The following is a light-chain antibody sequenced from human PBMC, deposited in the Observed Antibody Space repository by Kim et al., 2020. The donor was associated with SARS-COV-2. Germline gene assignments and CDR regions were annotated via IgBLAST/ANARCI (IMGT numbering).Light chain of an antibody. Sequence: VALGQTVRKTCQGVRLRSYYAIWYQQKPGQAPILVIYGKNNGHSWIPDRFSGASSGNPASLTNTGTQAGDEADYYCNSRDSNDNVVFGGGTQLTVL. CDR2: GKN. CDR1: RLRSYY. J-gene: IGLJ2*01. CDR3: NSRDSNDNVV. V-gene: IGLV3-19*01.